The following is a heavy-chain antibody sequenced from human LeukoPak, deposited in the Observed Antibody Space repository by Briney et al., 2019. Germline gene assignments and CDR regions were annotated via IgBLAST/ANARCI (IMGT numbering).Heavy chain of an antibody. CDR2: MNPNSGNT. CDR3: AGKKLGYCSSTSCYGGFDY. V-gene: IGHV1-8*01. CDR1: GYTFTSYD. J-gene: IGHJ4*02. D-gene: IGHD2-2*01. Sequence: VASVKVSCKASGYTFTSYDINWVRQATGQGLEWMGWMNPNSGNTGYAQKFQGRVTMTRNTSISTAYMELSSLRSEDTAVYYCAGKKLGYCSSTSCYGGFDYWGQGTLVTVSS.